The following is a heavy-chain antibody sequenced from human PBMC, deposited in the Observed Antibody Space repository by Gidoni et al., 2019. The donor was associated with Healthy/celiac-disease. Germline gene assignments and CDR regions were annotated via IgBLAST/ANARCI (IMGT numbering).Heavy chain of an antibody. CDR3: ASNFRSYYDSSGYYYFDY. D-gene: IGHD3-22*01. CDR1: GFTFSSYR. V-gene: IGHV3-48*02. Sequence: EVQLVESGGGLVQPGGSLRLSCAASGFTFSSYRRNWVRQAPGKGLEWVSYISSSSSTIYNADSVKGRFTISRDNAKNSLYLQMNSLRDEDTAVYYCASNFRSYYDSSGYYYFDYWGQGTLVTVSS. J-gene: IGHJ4*02. CDR2: ISSSSSTI.